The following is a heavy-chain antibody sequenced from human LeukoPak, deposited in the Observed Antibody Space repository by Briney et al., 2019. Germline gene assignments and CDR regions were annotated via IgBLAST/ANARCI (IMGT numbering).Heavy chain of an antibody. Sequence: KTGGSLRLSCAASGFTFSSYSMNWVRQAPGKGLEWVSSISSSSTYIYYADSVKGRFTISRDNAKNSLYLQMNSLRAEDTAVYYCARPLDTYSSSSLNFDYWGQGTLVTVSS. CDR3: ARPLDTYSSSSLNFDY. J-gene: IGHJ4*02. CDR2: ISSSSTYI. V-gene: IGHV3-21*01. CDR1: GFTFSSYS. D-gene: IGHD6-13*01.